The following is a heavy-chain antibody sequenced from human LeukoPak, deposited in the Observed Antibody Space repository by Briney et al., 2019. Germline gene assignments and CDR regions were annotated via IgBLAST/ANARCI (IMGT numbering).Heavy chain of an antibody. CDR1: GGSISSGSYY. J-gene: IGHJ5*02. CDR2: IYTSGST. D-gene: IGHD1-1*01. CDR3: ARAKGGNWNDVGFDP. V-gene: IGHV4-61*02. Sequence: PSQTLSLTCTVSGGSISSGSYYWSWIRQPAGKGLEWIGRIYTSGSTNYNPSLKSRVTISVDTSKNQFSLKLSSVTAADTAVYYCARAKGGNWNDVGFDPWGQGTLVTVSS.